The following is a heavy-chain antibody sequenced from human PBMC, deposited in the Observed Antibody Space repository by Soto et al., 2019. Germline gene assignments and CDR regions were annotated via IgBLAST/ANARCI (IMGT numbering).Heavy chain of an antibody. Sequence: GASVKVSCKAFGYTFTHYPMHWVRQAPGQRLEWMGWINAGSGNTKYSQSFQGRVTITRDTSASTAYMELSSLMSEDTAVYYCARDLIAAAGYHYYVIAVSGRGSTVTVSS. CDR3: ARDLIAAAGYHYYVIAV. CDR1: GYTFTHYP. J-gene: IGHJ6*02. CDR2: INAGSGNT. V-gene: IGHV1-3*01. D-gene: IGHD6-13*01.